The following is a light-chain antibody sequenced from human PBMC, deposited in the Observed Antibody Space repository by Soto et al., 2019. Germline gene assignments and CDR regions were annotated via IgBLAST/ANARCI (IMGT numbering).Light chain of an antibody. V-gene: IGLV2-14*01. J-gene: IGLJ1*01. CDR3: SSSTSSSTRV. Sequence: QSALTQPASVSGSPGQSITISCTGTSSDVGDYNYVSWYQQHPGKAPKLVIFDVSDRPSGVSNRFSGSKSGNTASLTSSGLQAEEEADYYCSSSTSSSTRVFGTGTKLTVL. CDR2: DVS. CDR1: SSDVGDYNY.